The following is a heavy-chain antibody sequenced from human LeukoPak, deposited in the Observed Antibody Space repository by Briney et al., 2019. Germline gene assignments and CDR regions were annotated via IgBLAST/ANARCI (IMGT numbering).Heavy chain of an antibody. D-gene: IGHD3-9*01. J-gene: IGHJ5*02. Sequence: ASVKVSCKASGYTFTGYYMHWVRQAPGQGLEWMGWINPNSGGTNYAQKFQGRVTMTRDTSISTAYIELSRLRSDDTAVYYCARDSHDILTGYWFDPWGKGTLVTVSS. CDR3: ARDSHDILTGYWFDP. V-gene: IGHV1-2*02. CDR2: INPNSGGT. CDR1: GYTFTGYY.